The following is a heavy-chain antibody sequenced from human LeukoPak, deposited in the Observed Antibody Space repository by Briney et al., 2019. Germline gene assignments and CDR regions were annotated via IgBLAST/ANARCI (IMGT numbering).Heavy chain of an antibody. J-gene: IGHJ4*02. D-gene: IGHD3-22*01. Sequence: GGSLRLSCTDYGFTFSSYSMNWVRQAPGKGLEWVSSISSSSSYIYYADSVKGRFTISRDNAKNSLYLQMNSLRAEDTAVYYCAKVVVVGTNDYWGQGTLVTASS. CDR2: ISSSSSYI. CDR1: GFTFSSYS. V-gene: IGHV3-21*01. CDR3: AKVVVVGTNDY.